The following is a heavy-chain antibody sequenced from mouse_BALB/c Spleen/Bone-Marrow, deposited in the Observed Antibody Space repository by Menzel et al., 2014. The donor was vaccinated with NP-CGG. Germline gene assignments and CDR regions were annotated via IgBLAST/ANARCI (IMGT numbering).Heavy chain of an antibody. J-gene: IGHJ4*01. CDR2: IYPSDSYT. V-gene: IGHV1-69*02. Sequence: VKLQESGAELVRPGASVKLSCRASGYTFTSYWINWVKQRPGQGLEWIGNIYPSDSYTNYNRKFKDKATLTVDKSSSTAYMQLSSPTSEDSAVYYCTRRDRYDYYAMDYWGQGTSVTVSS. D-gene: IGHD2-14*01. CDR3: TRRDRYDYYAMDY. CDR1: GYTFTSYW.